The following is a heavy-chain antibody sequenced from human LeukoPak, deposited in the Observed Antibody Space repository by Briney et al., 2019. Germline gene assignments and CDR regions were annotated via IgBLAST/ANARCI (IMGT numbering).Heavy chain of an antibody. V-gene: IGHV1-2*02. CDR1: GYTFTGYY. D-gene: IGHD1-26*01. J-gene: IGHJ4*02. CDR3: ARDRGSYFCDY. Sequence: ASVKVSCKASGYTFTGYYIHWVRQAPGQGLEWMGWINPNINGTNYAQKLQGRVTMTTDTSTSTAYMELRSLRSDDTAVYYCARDRGSYFCDYWGQGTLVTVSS. CDR2: INPNINGT.